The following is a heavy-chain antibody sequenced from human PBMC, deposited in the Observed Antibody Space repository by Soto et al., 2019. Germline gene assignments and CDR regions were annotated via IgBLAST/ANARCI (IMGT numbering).Heavy chain of an antibody. CDR2: IYYSGST. Sequence: PSETLSLTCTVSGGSISSGDYYWSWIRQPPGKGLEWIGYIYYSGSTYYNPSLKSRVTISVDTSKNQFSPKLSSVTAADTAVYYCARDYGSGDHHFDYWGQGTLVTVS. D-gene: IGHD3-10*01. J-gene: IGHJ4*02. V-gene: IGHV4-30-4*01. CDR3: ARDYGSGDHHFDY. CDR1: GGSISSGDYY.